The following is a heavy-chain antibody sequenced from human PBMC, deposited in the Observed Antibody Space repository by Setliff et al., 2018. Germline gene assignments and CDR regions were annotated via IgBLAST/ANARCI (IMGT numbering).Heavy chain of an antibody. CDR3: AAIGLDTAMITGVLFDF. Sequence: ASVKVSCKASGYTFATYGISWVRQAPGQGLEWMGWISPYNSNTNYAQNFQGRVTMTTDTSTSTAYMELRSLRSEDTAVYYCAAIGLDTAMITGVLFDFWGQGTLVTVSS. D-gene: IGHD5-18*01. V-gene: IGHV1-18*01. CDR2: ISPYNSNT. CDR1: GYTFATYG. J-gene: IGHJ4*02.